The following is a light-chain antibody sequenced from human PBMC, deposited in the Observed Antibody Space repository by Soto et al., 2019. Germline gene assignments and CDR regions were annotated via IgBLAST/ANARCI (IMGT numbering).Light chain of an antibody. Sequence: DIQITQSPSSLSASVGDRVTITCRASQSISYYLNWYQQKQGRAPRLLIYSTSTLQSGVPSKFSGSASGTDFTLTISSLQPEDFATYYCQQSYSTPWTFGQGTKVDIK. CDR2: STS. CDR1: QSISYY. CDR3: QQSYSTPWT. V-gene: IGKV1-39*01. J-gene: IGKJ1*01.